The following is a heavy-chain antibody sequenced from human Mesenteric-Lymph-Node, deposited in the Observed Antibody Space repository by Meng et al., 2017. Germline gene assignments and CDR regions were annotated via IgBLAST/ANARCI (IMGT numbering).Heavy chain of an antibody. J-gene: IGHJ4*02. CDR3: ARVGQWLPIDY. D-gene: IGHD6-19*01. Sequence: GQLQEAGPGLVRPAGTLSSTSAVAGGSISSSNWWSWVRQPPGKGLEWIGEIYHSGSTNYNPSLKSRVTISVDKSKNQFSLNLSSVTAADTAVYYCARVGQWLPIDYWGQGTLVTVSS. CDR1: GGSISSSNW. CDR2: IYHSGST. V-gene: IGHV4-4*02.